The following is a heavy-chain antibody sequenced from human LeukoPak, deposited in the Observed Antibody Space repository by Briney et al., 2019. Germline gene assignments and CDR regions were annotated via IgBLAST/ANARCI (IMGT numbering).Heavy chain of an antibody. CDR3: ATLDFGDYKVDY. Sequence: PGRSLRLSCAASGFTFSNYGMYWVRQAPGKGLEWVAVIAYDGSNEYYADSVKGRFTISRDNSQNTLYLQMNSPRPEDTAVYYCATLDFGDYKVDYWGQGTLVTVPS. J-gene: IGHJ4*02. CDR2: IAYDGSNE. CDR1: GFTFSNYG. D-gene: IGHD4-17*01. V-gene: IGHV3-30*19.